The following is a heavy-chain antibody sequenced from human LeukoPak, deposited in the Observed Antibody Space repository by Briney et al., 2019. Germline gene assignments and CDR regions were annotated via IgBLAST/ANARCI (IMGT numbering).Heavy chain of an antibody. CDR1: GYTFTIYG. D-gene: IGHD6-19*01. Sequence: ASVKVSCKASGYTFTIYGISWVRQAPGQGLEWMGWINPNSGGTNYAQKFQGRVTMTRDTSISTAYMELSRLRSDDTAVYYCARDAGSSGWSGWGQGTLVTVSS. CDR3: ARDAGSSGWSG. J-gene: IGHJ4*02. CDR2: INPNSGGT. V-gene: IGHV1-2*02.